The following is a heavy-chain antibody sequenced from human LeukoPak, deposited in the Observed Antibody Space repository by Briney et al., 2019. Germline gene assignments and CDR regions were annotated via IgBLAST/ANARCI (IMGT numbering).Heavy chain of an antibody. D-gene: IGHD1/OR15-1a*01. CDR2: INHSGST. Sequence: SETLSLTCAVYDGSLGGYYWSWVRQPPGKGLEWIGEINHSGSTYYNPSLKSRVTISVDTSRNHLSLKLSSVTAADTAVYYCARVATEQWFDPWGQGTLVTVSS. CDR3: ARVATEQWFDP. V-gene: IGHV4-34*01. CDR1: DGSLGGYY. J-gene: IGHJ5*02.